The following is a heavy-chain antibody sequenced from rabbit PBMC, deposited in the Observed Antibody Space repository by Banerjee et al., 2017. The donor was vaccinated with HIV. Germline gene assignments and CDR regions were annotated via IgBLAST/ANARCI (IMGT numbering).Heavy chain of an antibody. Sequence: QSLEESGGGLVQPEGSLTLTCKASGFDFSSGYDMCWVRQAPGKGLEWIGCIYTGSGHTYYASWAKGRFTISKTSSTTVTLQMTSLTAADTATYFCARGYGGYATNRLDLWGPGTLVTVS. CDR1: GFDFSSGYD. CDR2: IYTGSGHT. CDR3: ARGYGGYATNRLDL. V-gene: IGHV1S40*01. D-gene: IGHD6-1*01. J-gene: IGHJ3*01.